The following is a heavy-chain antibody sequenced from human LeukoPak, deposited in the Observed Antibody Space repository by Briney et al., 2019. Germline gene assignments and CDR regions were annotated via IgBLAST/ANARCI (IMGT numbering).Heavy chain of an antibody. J-gene: IGHJ4*02. D-gene: IGHD3-22*01. V-gene: IGHV1-18*01. Sequence: ASVKVSCKASGYTFSNHGLNWVRQAPGQGLEWMGWISGYTGNTDYAQKFQGRVTITTDTSTSTAYMELRSLTSDDTALYYCARDTNTDSGGYFLLFDYWGQGTLVTVSA. CDR2: ISGYTGNT. CDR1: GYTFSNHG. CDR3: ARDTNTDSGGYFLLFDY.